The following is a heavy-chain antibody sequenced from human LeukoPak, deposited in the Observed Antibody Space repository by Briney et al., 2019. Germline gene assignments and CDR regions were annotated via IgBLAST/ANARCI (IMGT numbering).Heavy chain of an antibody. CDR2: ISSSGSTM. D-gene: IGHD2-15*01. J-gene: IGHJ4*02. Sequence: PGGSLRLSCAASGFTFSDYYMSWIRQAPGKGLEWLSYISSSGSTMYYADSVKGRFTISRDNAKNSLYLQMNGLRAEDTAVYYCARDAARCSGGSCYEAVFDYWGQGTLVTVSS. CDR3: ARDAARCSGGSCYEAVFDY. V-gene: IGHV3-11*01. CDR1: GFTFSDYY.